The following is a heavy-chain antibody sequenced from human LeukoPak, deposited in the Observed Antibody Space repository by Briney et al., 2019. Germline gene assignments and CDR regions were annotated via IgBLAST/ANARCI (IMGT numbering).Heavy chain of an antibody. V-gene: IGHV4-4*07. CDR2: IYNSENT. CDR1: GGPISGYY. D-gene: IGHD6-19*01. Sequence: SETLSLTGTVSGGPISGYYWSWIRQPAGRGLEWIGRIYNSENTDYNPSLKSRVTMSIDTSKNQFSLKLSSVTAADTAVYYCARGPYASGWFSFDYWGQRTLVTVSS. CDR3: ARGPYASGWFSFDY. J-gene: IGHJ4*02.